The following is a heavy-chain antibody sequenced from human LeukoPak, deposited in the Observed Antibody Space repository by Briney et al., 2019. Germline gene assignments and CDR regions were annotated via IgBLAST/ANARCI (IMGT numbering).Heavy chain of an antibody. CDR1: SGSIGSSSNY. V-gene: IGHV4-39*01. D-gene: IGHD3-10*01. J-gene: IGHJ5*02. Sequence: PSETLSLTCTVSSGSIGSSSNYGGWIRPAPGKGLEWSGNVYYSGSTFYNPSLKSRVTISVDTSKNLFSLKLRSLTAADTAIYYCARASFKVVFGNWFDPWGQGTLVTVSS. CDR3: ARASFKVVFGNWFDP. CDR2: VYYSGST.